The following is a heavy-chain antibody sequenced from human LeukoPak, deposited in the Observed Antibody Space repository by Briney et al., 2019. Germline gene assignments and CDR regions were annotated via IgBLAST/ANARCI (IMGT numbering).Heavy chain of an antibody. CDR3: ARWGNSPVAYGWFDP. Sequence: SETLSLTCAVYGGSFSGYYWSWIRQPPGKGLEWIGEINHSGSTNYNPSLKSRVTISVDPSKNQFSLKLSSVTAADTAVYYCARWGNSPVAYGWFDPWGQGTLVTVSS. CDR1: GGSFSGYY. V-gene: IGHV4-34*01. D-gene: IGHD2-8*02. CDR2: INHSGST. J-gene: IGHJ5*02.